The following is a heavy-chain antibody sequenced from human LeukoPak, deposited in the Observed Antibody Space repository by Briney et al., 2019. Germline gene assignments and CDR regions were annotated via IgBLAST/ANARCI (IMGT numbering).Heavy chain of an antibody. CDR3: AKDYVGDNWFDP. CDR2: ISPNSGGT. V-gene: IGHV1-2*02. D-gene: IGHD3-16*01. J-gene: IGHJ5*02. CDR1: GYTFTDYY. Sequence: ASVKVSCKASGYTFTDYYMHWVRQAPGQGLEWMGWISPNSGGTNYAQKFQGRVTMTRDTSISTAYMELSRLRSDDTAVYYCAKDYVGDNWFDPWGQGTLVTVSS.